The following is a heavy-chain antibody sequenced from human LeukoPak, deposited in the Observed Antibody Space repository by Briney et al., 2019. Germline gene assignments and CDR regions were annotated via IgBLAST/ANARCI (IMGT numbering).Heavy chain of an antibody. Sequence: GRSLRLSCAASGFTFSSYGMHWVRQAPGKGLEWVAVIWYDGSNKYYADSVKGRFTISRDNSKNTLYLQMNSLRAEDTAVYYCTRAGIAAAGIRDYYYYGMDVWGQGTTVTVSS. J-gene: IGHJ6*02. V-gene: IGHV3-33*01. CDR1: GFTFSSYG. CDR2: IWYDGSNK. D-gene: IGHD6-13*01. CDR3: TRAGIAAAGIRDYYYYGMDV.